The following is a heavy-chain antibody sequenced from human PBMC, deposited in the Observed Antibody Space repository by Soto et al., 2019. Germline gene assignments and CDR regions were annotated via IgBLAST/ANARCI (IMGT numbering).Heavy chain of an antibody. Sequence: GGSLRLSCAASGFTFSSYGMHWVRQAPGKGLEWVAVIWYDGSNKYYADSVKGRFTISRDNSKNTLYLQMNSLRAEDTAVYYCARSSGDYAFDIWGQGTMVTVSS. D-gene: IGHD3-22*01. CDR1: GFTFSSYG. CDR3: ARSSGDYAFDI. J-gene: IGHJ3*02. V-gene: IGHV3-33*01. CDR2: IWYDGSNK.